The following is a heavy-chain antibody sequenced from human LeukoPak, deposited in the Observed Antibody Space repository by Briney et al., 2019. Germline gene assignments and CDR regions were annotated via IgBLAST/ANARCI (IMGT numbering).Heavy chain of an antibody. CDR1: GYTFTSYG. Sequence: ASVKVSCKASGYTFTSYGISWVRQAPGQGPEWMGWISAYNGNTNYAQKLQGRVTMTTDTSTSTAYMELRSLRSDDTAVYYCARDWGVVDIVVVPAAMDYYMDVWGKGTTVTVSS. J-gene: IGHJ6*03. CDR2: ISAYNGNT. D-gene: IGHD2-2*03. CDR3: ARDWGVVDIVVVPAAMDYYMDV. V-gene: IGHV1-18*01.